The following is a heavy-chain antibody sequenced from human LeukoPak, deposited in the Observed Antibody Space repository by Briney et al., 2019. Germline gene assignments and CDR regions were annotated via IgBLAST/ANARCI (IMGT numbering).Heavy chain of an antibody. CDR2: IKEDGSEK. CDR3: ARDRALVF. D-gene: IGHD2-15*01. Sequence: GGSLRLSCAASGFTFSSYWMNWARQAPGRGLEWVANIKEDGSEKYYVDSVKGRFTISRDNTKNSLYLQMNSLRAEDTAVYYCARDRALVFWGQGTLVTVSS. CDR1: GFTFSSYW. J-gene: IGHJ4*02. V-gene: IGHV3-7*03.